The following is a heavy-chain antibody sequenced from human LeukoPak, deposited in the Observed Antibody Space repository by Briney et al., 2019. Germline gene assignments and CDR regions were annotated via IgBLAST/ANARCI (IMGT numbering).Heavy chain of an antibody. D-gene: IGHD3-10*01. CDR2: IVVGSGNT. CDR3: ARMEYGSGGYGYYYYGMDV. CDR1: GFTFTSSA. J-gene: IGHJ6*02. Sequence: SVKVSCKASGFTFTSSAVQWVRQARGQRLEWIGWIVVGSGNTNYAQKFQERVTITRDMSTSTAYVELSSLRSEDTAVYYCARMEYGSGGYGYYYYGMDVWGQGTTVTVSS. V-gene: IGHV1-58*01.